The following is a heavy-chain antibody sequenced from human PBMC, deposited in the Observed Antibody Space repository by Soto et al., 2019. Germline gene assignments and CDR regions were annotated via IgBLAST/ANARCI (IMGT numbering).Heavy chain of an antibody. V-gene: IGHV3-30*18. CDR1: GFTFSSYG. CDR3: AKDRYSGTYPTDFDY. J-gene: IGHJ4*02. Sequence: VGSLRLSCAGSGFTFSSYGIHWVRQAPGKGLEWVALISHDGGNEKYTESVKDRFTISRDDSHNVAYLQMSSLRTEDTAMYYCAKDRYSGTYPTDFDYWGQGSLVIVSS. D-gene: IGHD1-26*01. CDR2: ISHDGGNE.